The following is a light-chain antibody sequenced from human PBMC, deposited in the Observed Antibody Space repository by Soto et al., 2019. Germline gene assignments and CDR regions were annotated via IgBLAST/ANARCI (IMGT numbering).Light chain of an antibody. V-gene: IGLV2-14*01. CDR1: MRDVGAYNL. CDR3: QSYDISLHNYV. Sequence: QSALTQPASVSGSPGQSITISCAGTMRDVGAYNLVSWYQQHPGRAPQLIIYEVRNRPSGISFRFSGSKSGNTASLTISGLQAEDEADYYCQSYDISLHNYVFGTGTKLTVL. CDR2: EVR. J-gene: IGLJ1*01.